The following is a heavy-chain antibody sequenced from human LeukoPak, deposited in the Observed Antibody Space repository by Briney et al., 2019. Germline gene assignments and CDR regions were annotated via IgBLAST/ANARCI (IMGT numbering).Heavy chain of an antibody. CDR1: GFTFSSYA. V-gene: IGHV3-23*01. CDR3: ANYRSDYDFWSGYFDY. CDR2: ISGSGGST. J-gene: IGHJ4*02. D-gene: IGHD3-3*01. Sequence: GGSLRLSCAASGFTFSSYAMSWVRQVPGKGLEWVSAISGSGGSTYYADSVKGRFTISRDNSKNTLYLQMNSLRAEDTAVYYCANYRSDYDFWSGYFDYWGQGTLVTVSS.